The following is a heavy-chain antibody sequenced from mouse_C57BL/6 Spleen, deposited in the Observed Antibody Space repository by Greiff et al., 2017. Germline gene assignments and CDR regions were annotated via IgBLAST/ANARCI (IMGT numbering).Heavy chain of an antibody. CDR2: LNPSSGYT. V-gene: IGHV1-4*01. D-gene: IGHD3-1*01. Sequence: VQLQQSGAELARPGASVKMSCKASGYTFTSYTMHWVKQRPGQGLEWIGYLNPSSGYTKYNQKFKDKATLTADKSSSTAYMQLSSLTSEDSAVYYCARSGDPYYFDYWGQGTTLTVSS. CDR3: ARSGDPYYFDY. CDR1: GYTFTSYT. J-gene: IGHJ2*01.